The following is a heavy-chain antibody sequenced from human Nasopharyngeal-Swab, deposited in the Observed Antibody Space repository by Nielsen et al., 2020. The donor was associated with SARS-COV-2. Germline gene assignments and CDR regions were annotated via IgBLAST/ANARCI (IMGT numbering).Heavy chain of an antibody. CDR1: GFTFSSHG. CDR2: TSYDGSNK. Sequence: GESLKISCAASGFTFSSHGMHWVRQAPGKGLEWVAVTSYDGSNKYYADSVKGRFTISRDNSKNTLYLQMNSLRAEDTAVYYCAKEAGYYDILTGYYLSLGYGMDVWGQGTTVTVSS. D-gene: IGHD3-9*01. V-gene: IGHV3-30*18. CDR3: AKEAGYYDILTGYYLSLGYGMDV. J-gene: IGHJ6*02.